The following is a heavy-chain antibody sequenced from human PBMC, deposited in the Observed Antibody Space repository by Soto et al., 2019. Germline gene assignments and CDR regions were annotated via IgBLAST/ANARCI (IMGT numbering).Heavy chain of an antibody. CDR2: ISSSSSTI. D-gene: IGHD2-2*01. V-gene: IGHV3-48*02. CDR3: AGVSAALNWFDP. Sequence: EVQLVESGGGLVQPGGSLRLSCAASGFTFSSYSMNWVRQAPGKGLEWVSYISSSSSTIYYADSVKGRFTISRDNAKNSLYLQMNSLRDEDTAVYYCAGVSAALNWFDPWGQGTLVTVSS. J-gene: IGHJ5*02. CDR1: GFTFSSYS.